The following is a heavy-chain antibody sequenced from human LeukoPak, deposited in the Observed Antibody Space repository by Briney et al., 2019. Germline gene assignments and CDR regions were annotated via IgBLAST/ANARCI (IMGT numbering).Heavy chain of an antibody. CDR3: ARDYGDYVHIFDY. Sequence: SETLSFTGTVSGGSISSGGYYWSWIRQPPGKGLEWIGYIYHSGSTYYNPSLKSRVTISVDRSKNQFSLKLSSVTAADTAVYYCARDYGDYVHIFDYWGQGTLVTVSS. V-gene: IGHV4-30-2*01. J-gene: IGHJ4*02. CDR1: GGSISSGGYY. CDR2: IYHSGST. D-gene: IGHD4-17*01.